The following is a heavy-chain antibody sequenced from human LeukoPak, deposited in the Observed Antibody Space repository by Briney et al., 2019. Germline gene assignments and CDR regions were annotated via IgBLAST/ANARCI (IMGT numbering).Heavy chain of an antibody. J-gene: IGHJ6*02. V-gene: IGHV5-51*01. CDR3: ARPRCSGGSCFSGMDV. CDR1: GYSFTSYW. D-gene: IGHD2-15*01. CDR2: IYPGDSDT. Sequence: GESLKISCKGSGYSFTSYWIGWVRQMPGKGLEWMGIIYPGDSDTRYSPSFQGQVTISADKSISTAYLQWSGLKASDTAMYYCARPRCSGGSCFSGMDVWGQGTTVTVSS.